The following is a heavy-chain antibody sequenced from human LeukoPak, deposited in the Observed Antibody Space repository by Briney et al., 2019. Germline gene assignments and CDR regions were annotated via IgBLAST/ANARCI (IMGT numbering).Heavy chain of an antibody. CDR3: ARETLIRGFMPDY. CDR2: VNTDGSAT. Sequence: PGGSLRLSCAASGFTFSNYWMHWVRQTPGKGLVWVSRVNTDGSATAYADSVKGRFTISRDNAKNTLYLQMNSLRAGDTAVYHCARETLIRGFMPDYWGQGTLVTVSS. D-gene: IGHD3-10*01. CDR1: GFTFSNYW. J-gene: IGHJ4*02. V-gene: IGHV3-74*01.